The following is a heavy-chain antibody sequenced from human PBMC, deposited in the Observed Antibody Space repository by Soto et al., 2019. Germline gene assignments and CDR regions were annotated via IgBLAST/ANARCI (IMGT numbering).Heavy chain of an antibody. CDR3: ARGVGSGTYYNQYKWFDP. CDR2: MNPNSGNT. V-gene: IGHV1-8*01. CDR1: GYTFTSYD. J-gene: IGHJ5*02. Sequence: ASVKVSCKASGYTFTSYDINWVRQATGQGLEWMGWMNPNSGNTGYAQKFQGRVTMTRNTSISTAYMELSSLRSDDTAVYYCARGVGSGTYYNQYKWFDPWGQGTLVTVSS. D-gene: IGHD3-10*01.